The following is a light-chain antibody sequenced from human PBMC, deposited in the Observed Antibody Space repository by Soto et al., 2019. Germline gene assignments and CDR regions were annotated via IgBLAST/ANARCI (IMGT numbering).Light chain of an antibody. CDR1: SGHSNYV. J-gene: IGLJ2*01. Sequence: QPVLTQSPSASASLGASVKLTCTLSSGHSNYVIAWHQQQPEKGPRYLMKLNSDGSHSKGDGIPDRFSGSSSGAARFLTISSLQSEDEADYYCQTWDTGIRVFGGGTQLTVL. CDR3: QTWDTGIRV. CDR2: LNSDGSH. V-gene: IGLV4-69*01.